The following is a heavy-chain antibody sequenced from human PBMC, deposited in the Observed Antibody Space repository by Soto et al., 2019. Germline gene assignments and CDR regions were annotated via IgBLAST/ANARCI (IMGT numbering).Heavy chain of an antibody. V-gene: IGHV3-23*01. Sequence: EVQLLDSGGRLIQPGGSLRPSCAASGFSFSEYVMTWVRQVPGKGLEMVSPISASGSATYYAGSVKGWFTISRENAKDILYLQITTRGVYATAVYYRAKGGERRADYHYGMDVLGQGTTVTFSS. CDR2: ISASGSAT. CDR3: AKGGERRADYHYGMDV. J-gene: IGHJ6*02. D-gene: IGHD3-3*01. CDR1: GFSFSEYV.